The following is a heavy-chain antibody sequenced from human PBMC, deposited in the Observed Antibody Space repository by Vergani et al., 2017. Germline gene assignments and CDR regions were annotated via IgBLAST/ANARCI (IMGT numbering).Heavy chain of an antibody. J-gene: IGHJ4*02. V-gene: IGHV3-30*04. CDR1: GFTFSSYA. CDR3: ARDPPQYCSSTSCYTGFYFDY. D-gene: IGHD2-2*02. CDR2: ISYDGSNK. Sequence: QVQLVESGGGVVQPGRSLRLSCAASGFTFSSYAMHWVRQAPGKGLEWVAVISYDGSNKYYADSVKGRFTISRDNSKNTLYLKMNSLRAEDTAVYYCARDPPQYCSSTSCYTGFYFDYWGQGTLVTVSS.